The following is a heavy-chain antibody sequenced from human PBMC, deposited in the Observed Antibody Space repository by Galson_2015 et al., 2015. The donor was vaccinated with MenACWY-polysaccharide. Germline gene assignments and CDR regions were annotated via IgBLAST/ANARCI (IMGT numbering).Heavy chain of an antibody. CDR3: ARDKEGHCSGGSCYSQGWDV. CDR1: GFTLGTYT. Sequence: SLRLSCAASGFTLGTYTMHWVRLAPGKGLEWVSTIGSGSTHINYADSVKGRFTVSRDNARDSLYLQMDSLRTEDTAVYYCARDKEGHCSGGSCYSQGWDVWGRGTTVGVSS. D-gene: IGHD2-15*01. J-gene: IGHJ6*02. V-gene: IGHV3-48*01. CDR2: IGSGSTHI.